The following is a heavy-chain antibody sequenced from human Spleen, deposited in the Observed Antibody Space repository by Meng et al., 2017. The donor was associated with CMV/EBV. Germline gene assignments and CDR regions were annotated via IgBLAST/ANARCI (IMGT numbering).Heavy chain of an antibody. V-gene: IGHV4-38-2*02. D-gene: IGHD3-22*01. Sequence: SETLSLTCTVSGYSISSSYHWGWIRQPPGKGLEWIGSIYYSGTTYYNSSLKSRVSISVDTSKNQFSLKLRSVTAADTAVYYCARIGYYDSSGGKGIDYWGQGTLVTVSS. CDR1: GYSISSSYH. CDR3: ARIGYYDSSGGKGIDY. J-gene: IGHJ4*02. CDR2: IYYSGTT.